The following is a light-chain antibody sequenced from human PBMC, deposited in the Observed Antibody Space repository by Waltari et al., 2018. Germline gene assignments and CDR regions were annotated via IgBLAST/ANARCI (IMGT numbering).Light chain of an antibody. Sequence: QSVLTQPPSASGTPGQRVTISCSGGSSNIGTNYVDWYQQLPGTAPKLLIFRNNQRPSGVPDRFSGSNAGTSASLAIRGLRSGDEADYYCAAWDDSLSGNVFGTGTKVTAL. CDR1: SSNIGTNY. CDR2: RNN. CDR3: AAWDDSLSGNV. V-gene: IGLV1-47*01. J-gene: IGLJ1*01.